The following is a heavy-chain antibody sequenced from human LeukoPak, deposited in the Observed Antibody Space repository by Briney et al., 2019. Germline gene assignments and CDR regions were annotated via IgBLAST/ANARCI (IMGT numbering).Heavy chain of an antibody. D-gene: IGHD1-26*01. CDR3: ARDAGATRYFDL. CDR1: GGSISSGDYY. CDR2: IYYSGST. Sequence: PSETLSLTCTVSGGSISSGDYYWSWIRQPPGKGLEWIGYIYYSGSTYYNPSLKSRVTISVDTSKNQFSLKLSSVTAADTAVYYCARDAGATRYFDLWGRGTLATVSS. J-gene: IGHJ2*01. V-gene: IGHV4-30-4*01.